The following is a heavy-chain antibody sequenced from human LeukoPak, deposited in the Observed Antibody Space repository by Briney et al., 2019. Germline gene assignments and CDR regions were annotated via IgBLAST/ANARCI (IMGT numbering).Heavy chain of an antibody. Sequence: PGGSLRLSCAASEFTFSSYWMSWVRQAPGKGLEWVASIKQDGSEKYYVDSVKGRVTISRDNAKNSLYLQMNSLRAEDTAVYYCARVFGAGYSDYSGQGTLVTVSS. D-gene: IGHD4/OR15-4a*01. J-gene: IGHJ4*02. V-gene: IGHV3-7*01. CDR2: IKQDGSEK. CDR1: EFTFSSYW. CDR3: ARVFGAGYSDY.